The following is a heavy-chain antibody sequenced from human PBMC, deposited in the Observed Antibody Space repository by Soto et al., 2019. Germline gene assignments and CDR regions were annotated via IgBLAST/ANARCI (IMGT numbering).Heavy chain of an antibody. D-gene: IGHD5-12*01. CDR2: ISGSGGST. CDR3: AKDRYSGYPTMYYFDY. Sequence: PGGSLRLSCAASGFTFSSYAMSWVRQAPGKGLEWVSAISGSGGSTYYADSVKGRFTISRDNSKNTLYLQMNSLRAEDTAVYYCAKDRYSGYPTMYYFDYWGQGTLVTVSS. V-gene: IGHV3-23*01. J-gene: IGHJ4*02. CDR1: GFTFSSYA.